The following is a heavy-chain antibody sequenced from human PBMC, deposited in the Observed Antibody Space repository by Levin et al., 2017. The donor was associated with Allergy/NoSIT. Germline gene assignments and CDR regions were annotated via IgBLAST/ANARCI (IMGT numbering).Heavy chain of an antibody. V-gene: IGHV5-10-1*01. CDR2: IDPSDSYT. CDR3: ASLHYGDYSSDY. Sequence: KVSCKGSGYSFTSYWISWVRQMPGKGLEWMGRIDPSDSYTNYSPSFQGHVTISADKSISTAYLQWSSLKASDTAMYYCASLHYGDYSSDYWGQGTLVTVSS. D-gene: IGHD4-17*01. J-gene: IGHJ4*02. CDR1: GYSFTSYW.